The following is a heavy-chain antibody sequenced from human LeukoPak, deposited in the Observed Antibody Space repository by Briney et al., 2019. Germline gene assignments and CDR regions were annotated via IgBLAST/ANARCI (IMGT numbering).Heavy chain of an antibody. J-gene: IGHJ4*02. V-gene: IGHV1-18*01. CDR3: ARDDYDFWSGYYGENFDY. Sequence: ASVKVSCKASGGTFSSYAISWVRQAPGQGLEWMGWISAYNGNTNYAQKLQGRVTMTTDTSTSTAYMELRSLRSDDTAVYYCARDDYDFWSGYYGENFDYWGQGTLVTVSS. CDR2: ISAYNGNT. D-gene: IGHD3-3*01. CDR1: GGTFSSYA.